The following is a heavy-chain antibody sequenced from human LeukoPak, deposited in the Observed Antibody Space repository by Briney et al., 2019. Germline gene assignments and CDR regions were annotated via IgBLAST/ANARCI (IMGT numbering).Heavy chain of an antibody. D-gene: IGHD3-22*01. J-gene: IGHJ1*01. CDR2: IYYSGST. CDR1: GGYISSSSYY. Sequence: PSETLSLTCTVSGGYISSSSYYWDWIRQPSGRGPEWIGSIYYSGSTYYNPSLKSRVTIFLDTSKNQFSLKLASVTAADTAVCYCARRRYYDSTGYLDWGQGTLVTVSS. V-gene: IGHV4-39*01. CDR3: ARRRYYDSTGYLD.